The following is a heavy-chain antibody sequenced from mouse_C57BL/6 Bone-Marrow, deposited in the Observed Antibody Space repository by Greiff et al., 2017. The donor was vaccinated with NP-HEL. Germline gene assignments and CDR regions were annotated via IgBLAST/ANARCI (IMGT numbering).Heavy chain of an antibody. CDR2: IHPSDSDT. J-gene: IGHJ4*01. CDR1: GYTFTSYW. CDR3: APLLYDYDGSYAMDD. Sequence: QVQLQQPGAELVKPGASVKVSCKASGYTFTSYWMHWVKQRPGQGLAWIGRIHPSDSDTNYTQKFKGKATLTVDKSSSTAYMQHSSLTTEDSAVYYCAPLLYDYDGSYAMDDWGQGTSVTVSS. V-gene: IGHV1-74*01. D-gene: IGHD2-4*01.